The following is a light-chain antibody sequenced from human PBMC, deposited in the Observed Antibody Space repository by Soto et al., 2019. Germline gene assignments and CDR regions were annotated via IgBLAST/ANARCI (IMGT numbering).Light chain of an antibody. V-gene: IGKV1-39*01. Sequence: DIHMTQSPSSLSASVGDRVTITCRASRTISNYLNWYQQKPGNTPKLLIYVASSLQSGVPSRFSGSGSGTDFTLTISSLQPEDSATYYCQQSFSTPWTFGQGTKVEIK. CDR3: QQSFSTPWT. CDR2: VAS. CDR1: RTISNY. J-gene: IGKJ1*01.